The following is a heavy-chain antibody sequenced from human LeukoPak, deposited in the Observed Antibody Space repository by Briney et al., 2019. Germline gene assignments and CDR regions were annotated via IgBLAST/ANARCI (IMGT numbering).Heavy chain of an antibody. D-gene: IGHD1-20*01. CDR1: GFTCDDYA. V-gene: IGHV3-9*01. Sequence: GRSLRLSCAASGFTCDDYAMHWVRQAPGKGLEWVSGISWNSGSIGYADSVKGRFTISRDNAKNSLYLQMNSLRAEDTALYYCAILSGTAYYYYGMDVWGQGTTVTVSS. CDR3: AILSGTAYYYYGMDV. J-gene: IGHJ6*02. CDR2: ISWNSGSI.